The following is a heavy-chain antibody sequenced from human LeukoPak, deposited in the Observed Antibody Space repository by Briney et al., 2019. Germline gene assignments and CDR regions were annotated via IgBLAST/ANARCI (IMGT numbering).Heavy chain of an antibody. J-gene: IGHJ4*02. V-gene: IGHV3-21*01. Sequence: GGSLRLSCAASGFTFSRNLMTWVRQAPGKGLEWVSSITGSSSYIYYADSLKGRFTISRDNAKNSLYLQMNSLRAEDTAVYYCASEAGFDWNWGQGTLVTVSS. CDR2: ITGSSSYI. CDR3: ASEAGFDWN. CDR1: GFTFSRNL. D-gene: IGHD3-9*01.